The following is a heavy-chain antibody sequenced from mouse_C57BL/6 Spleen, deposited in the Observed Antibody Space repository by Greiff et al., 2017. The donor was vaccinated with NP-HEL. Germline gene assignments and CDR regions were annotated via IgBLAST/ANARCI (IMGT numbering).Heavy chain of an antibody. D-gene: IGHD1-1*01. V-gene: IGHV5-9*01. J-gene: IGHJ4*01. CDR3: AYGSSPSYYAMDY. Sequence: EVQVVESGGGLVKPGGSLKLSCAASGFTFSSYTMSWVRQTPEKRLEWVATISGGGGNTYYPDSVKGRFTISRDNAKNTLYLQMSSLRSEDTALYYCAYGSSPSYYAMDYWGQGTSVTVSS. CDR2: ISGGGGNT. CDR1: GFTFSSYT.